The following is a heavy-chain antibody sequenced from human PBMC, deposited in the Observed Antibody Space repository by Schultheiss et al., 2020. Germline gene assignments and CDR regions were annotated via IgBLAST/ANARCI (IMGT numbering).Heavy chain of an antibody. J-gene: IGHJ4*02. D-gene: IGHD3-16*01. V-gene: IGHV3-15*07. CDR2: IKSKTDGGTT. Sequence: GESLKISCAASGFTFSNAWMNWVRQAPGKGLEWVGRIKSKTDGGTTDYAAPVKGRFTISRDDSKNTLYLQMNSLRAEDTAVYYCAKEDRRWGWFDYWGQGTLVTVSS. CDR1: GFTFSNAW. CDR3: AKEDRRWGWFDY.